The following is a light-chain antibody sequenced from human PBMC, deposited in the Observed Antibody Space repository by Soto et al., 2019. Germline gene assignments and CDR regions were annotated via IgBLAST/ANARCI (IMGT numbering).Light chain of an antibody. CDR1: QTLSVW. V-gene: IGKV1-5*01. J-gene: IGKJ5*01. CDR2: DVS. CDR3: QQYASSPIT. Sequence: DVQMTQSPSTLSASVGDRVTITFRASQTLSVWLAWYQQKPGKAPNLLIYDVSTLGSGVPSRFSGSGSGTDFTLTINRLEPEDFAVYYCQQYASSPITFGQGTRLEIK.